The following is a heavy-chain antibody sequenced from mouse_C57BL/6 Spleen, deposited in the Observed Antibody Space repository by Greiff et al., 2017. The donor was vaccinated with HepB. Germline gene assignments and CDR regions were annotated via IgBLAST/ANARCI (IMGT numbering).Heavy chain of an antibody. J-gene: IGHJ3*01. CDR3: ARSYYYGSSSGFAY. D-gene: IGHD1-1*01. CDR1: GFTFSSYA. Sequence: EVKLMESGGGLVKPGGSLKLSCAASGFTFSSYAMSWVRQTPEKRLEWVATISDGGSYTYYPDNVKGRFTISRDNAKNNLYLQMSHLKSEDTAMYYCARSYYYGSSSGFAYWGQGTLVTVSA. CDR2: ISDGGSYT. V-gene: IGHV5-4*03.